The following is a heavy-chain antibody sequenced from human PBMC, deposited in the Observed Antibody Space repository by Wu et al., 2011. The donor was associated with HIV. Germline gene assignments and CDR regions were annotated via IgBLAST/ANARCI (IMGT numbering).Heavy chain of an antibody. D-gene: IGHD6-19*01. CDR2: ISPYDGDT. Sequence: QVQLVQSGAEVKSPGASVKVSCKASNYIFTTYAISWVRQAPGQGLEWMGYISPYDGDTHYAQKFQGRVTMTTDTSASTAFMELGSLRSDDTAVYYCARDDSSGWPEGFDYWGQGTLVTVSS. V-gene: IGHV1-18*01. J-gene: IGHJ4*02. CDR1: NYIFTTYA. CDR3: ARDDSSGWPEGFDY.